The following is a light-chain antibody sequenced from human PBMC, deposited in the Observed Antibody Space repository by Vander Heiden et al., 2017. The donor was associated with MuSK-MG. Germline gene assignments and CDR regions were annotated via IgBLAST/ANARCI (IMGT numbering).Light chain of an antibody. CDR2: AAS. CDR3: QQSYSTPRT. CDR1: QSISSY. J-gene: IGKJ1*01. Sequence: DIQMPKSQTSLSASVGDRVTITCRASQSISSYLNWYQQKPGKAPKLLIYAASNLQSGVPSRFSGRGSGTDFTLTISSLQPEDFATYYCQQSYSTPRTFGQGTKVEIK. V-gene: IGKV1-39*01.